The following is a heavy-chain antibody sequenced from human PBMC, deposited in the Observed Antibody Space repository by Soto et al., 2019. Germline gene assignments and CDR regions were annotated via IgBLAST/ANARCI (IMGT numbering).Heavy chain of an antibody. CDR1: GFTFSSYG. CDR3: AKDRKGLWLGYYFDY. D-gene: IGHD5-18*01. Sequence: QVQLVESGGGVVQPGRSLRLSCAASGFTFSSYGMHWVRQAPGKGLEWVAVISYDGSNKYYADSVKGRFTISRDNYKNTLYLQMNSLRAEDTAVYYCAKDRKGLWLGYYFDYWGQGTLVTVSS. J-gene: IGHJ4*02. CDR2: ISYDGSNK. V-gene: IGHV3-30*18.